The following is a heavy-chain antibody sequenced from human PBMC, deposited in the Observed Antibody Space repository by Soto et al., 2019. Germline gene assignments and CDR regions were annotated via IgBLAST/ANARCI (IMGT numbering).Heavy chain of an antibody. Sequence: TSETLSLTCAVYGGSFSGYYWSWIRQPPGKGLEWIGEINHSGSTNYNPSLKSRVTISVDTSKNQFSLKLSSVTAADTAVYYCARILPIAVAGTGDYYYGMDVWGQGTTVTVSS. CDR1: GGSFSGYY. CDR2: INHSGST. J-gene: IGHJ6*02. D-gene: IGHD6-19*01. CDR3: ARILPIAVAGTGDYYYGMDV. V-gene: IGHV4-34*01.